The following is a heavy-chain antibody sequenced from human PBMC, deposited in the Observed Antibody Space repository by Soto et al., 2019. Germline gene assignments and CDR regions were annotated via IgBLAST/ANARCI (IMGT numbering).Heavy chain of an antibody. D-gene: IGHD2-15*01. CDR1: GFTFSSYA. J-gene: IGHJ6*02. CDR3: ARDGGGRHYYYYGMDV. CDR2: ISYDGSNK. V-gene: IGHV3-30-3*01. Sequence: GGSLRLSCAASGFTFSSYAMHWVRQAPGKGLEWVAVISYDGSNKYYADSVKGRFTISRDNSKNTLYLQMNSLRAEDTAVYYCARDGGGRHYYYYGMDVWGQRTTVTVSS.